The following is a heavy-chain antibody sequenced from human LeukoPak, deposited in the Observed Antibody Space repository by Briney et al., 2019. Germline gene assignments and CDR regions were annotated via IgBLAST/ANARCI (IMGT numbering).Heavy chain of an antibody. Sequence: SVKVSCKASGGTFCSYAMTWVRQAPGQGLEWMGGIIPIFGTANYAQKFQGRVTITTGESTNTAFMELSSLRSEDTAVYYCARGEITMLRGTPTNWFDPWGQGTLVTLSS. CDR3: ARGEITMLRGTPTNWFDP. D-gene: IGHD3-10*01. V-gene: IGHV1-69*05. J-gene: IGHJ5*02. CDR2: IIPIFGTA. CDR1: GGTFCSYA.